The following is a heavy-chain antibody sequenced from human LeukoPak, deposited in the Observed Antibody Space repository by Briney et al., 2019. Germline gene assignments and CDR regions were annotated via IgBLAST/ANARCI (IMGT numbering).Heavy chain of an antibody. CDR1: GYTFTSYG. V-gene: IGHV1-18*01. CDR3: ARDRELLRSFGY. D-gene: IGHD1-26*01. J-gene: IGHJ4*02. Sequence: ASVKVSCTASGYTFTSYGISWVRQASGQGLEWMGWISAYNGNTNYAQKLQGRVTMTTDTSTGTAYMELRSLRSDDTAVYYCARDRELLRSFGYWGQGTLVTVSS. CDR2: ISAYNGNT.